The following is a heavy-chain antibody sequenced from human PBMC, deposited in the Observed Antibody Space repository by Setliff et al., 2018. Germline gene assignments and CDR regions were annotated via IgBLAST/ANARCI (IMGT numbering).Heavy chain of an antibody. D-gene: IGHD6-6*01. CDR3: ARGSGTYASSSLVFHY. V-gene: IGHV7-4-1*02. J-gene: IGHJ4*02. Sequence: ASVKVSCKASGYTFTTYTMNWVRQAPGQGLEWMGWINTNTGNPTYAQGFTGRFVFSLDTSVSTAYLQINSLEAEDTAVYYCARGSGTYASSSLVFHYWGQGTLVTVSS. CDR2: INTNTGNP. CDR1: GYTFTTYT.